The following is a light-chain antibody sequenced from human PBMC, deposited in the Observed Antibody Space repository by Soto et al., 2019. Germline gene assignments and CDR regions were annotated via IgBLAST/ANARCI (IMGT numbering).Light chain of an antibody. CDR3: CSYAGSYTYVV. V-gene: IGLV2-11*01. J-gene: IGLJ2*01. Sequence: QSALTQPRSVSGSPGQSVTISCTGTSGDVGHYNYVSWYQQHPGKAPKLMVYDDSKRPSGVPDRFSGSKSGNTASLTISGLQAEDEADYYCCSYAGSYTYVVFGGGTKLTVL. CDR1: SGDVGHYNY. CDR2: DDS.